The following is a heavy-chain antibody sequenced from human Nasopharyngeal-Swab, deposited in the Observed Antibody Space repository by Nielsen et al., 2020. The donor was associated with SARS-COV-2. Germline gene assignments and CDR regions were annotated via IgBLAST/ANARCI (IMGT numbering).Heavy chain of an antibody. D-gene: IGHD3-10*01. CDR1: GFTFSSYS. CDR3: AKDLWFGWRFDY. J-gene: IGHJ4*02. Sequence: GGSLRLSCAASGFTFSSYSMNWVRQAPGKGLEWVSSISSSSSYIYYADSVKGRFTISRDNAKNSLYLQMNSLRTEDTALYYCAKDLWFGWRFDYWGQGTLVTVSS. CDR2: ISSSSSYI. V-gene: IGHV3-21*04.